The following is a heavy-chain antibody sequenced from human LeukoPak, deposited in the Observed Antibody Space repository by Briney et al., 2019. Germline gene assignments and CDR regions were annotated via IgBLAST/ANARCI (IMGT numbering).Heavy chain of an antibody. D-gene: IGHD3-22*01. Sequence: ASVNDSCKASVYTFTGYYMHWVRPAPGQGLAWMGWINPKSGGTNYAQKFQGRVTMTTHTPISTAYMELSRLRSAGPAVYYCARFVTGYYDSSGPTAFDYWGQGTLVTASS. CDR1: VYTFTGYY. V-gene: IGHV1-2*02. J-gene: IGHJ4*02. CDR2: INPKSGGT. CDR3: ARFVTGYYDSSGPTAFDY.